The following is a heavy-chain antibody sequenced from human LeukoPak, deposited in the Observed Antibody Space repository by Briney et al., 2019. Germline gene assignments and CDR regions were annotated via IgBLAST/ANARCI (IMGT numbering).Heavy chain of an antibody. CDR2: IYYSGST. Sequence: SETLSLTCTVSGGSISSGDYYWSWLRQPPGKGLEWIGYIYYSGSTYYNPSLKSRITMSVDTSKNQFSLKLSSVTAADTAVYYCATDSYYYDSGGYWTFDYWGQGTLVTASS. J-gene: IGHJ4*02. CDR1: GGSISSGDYY. D-gene: IGHD3-22*01. CDR3: ATDSYYYDSGGYWTFDY. V-gene: IGHV4-30-4*01.